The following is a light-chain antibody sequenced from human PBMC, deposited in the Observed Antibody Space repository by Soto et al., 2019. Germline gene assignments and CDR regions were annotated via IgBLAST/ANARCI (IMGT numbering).Light chain of an antibody. CDR2: DVS. Sequence: QSVLTQPASVSGSPGQSITISCTGTSSDVGAYDYVSWYQQHPGEVPKLMIFDVSDRPSGVSNRFSGSKSGNTASLTISGLHAEDEADYYCSSFTTSTSDVFGTGTKVTVL. J-gene: IGLJ1*01. CDR3: SSFTTSTSDV. V-gene: IGLV2-14*03. CDR1: SSDVGAYDY.